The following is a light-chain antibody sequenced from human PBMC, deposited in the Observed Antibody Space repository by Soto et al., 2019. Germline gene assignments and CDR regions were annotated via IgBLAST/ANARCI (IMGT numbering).Light chain of an antibody. V-gene: IGLV2-8*01. CDR3: TSYAGTYSFFYV. J-gene: IGLJ1*01. CDR2: EVS. CDR1: SRDVGAYNY. Sequence: QSALTQPPSASGSPGQSVTISCTGTSRDVGAYNYVSWYQQLPGKAPKLIIYEVSTRPSGVPDRFSGSKSGNTASLTVSGLQAEDEADYYCTSYAGTYSFFYVFGTGTKLTVL.